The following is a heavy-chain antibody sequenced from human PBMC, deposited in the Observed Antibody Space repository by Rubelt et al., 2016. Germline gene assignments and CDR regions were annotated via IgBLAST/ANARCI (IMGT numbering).Heavy chain of an antibody. Sequence: GPGLVKPSETLSLTCTVSGGSISSSSYYWGWIRQPPGKGLEWIGSIYYSGSTYYNPSLKSRVTISVDTSKNQFSLKLSSVTAADTAVYYCAGSYGSGYGMEVWGPGTTVTVSS. CDR2: IYYSGST. V-gene: IGHV4-39*07. CDR1: GGSISSSSYY. D-gene: IGHD3-10*01. J-gene: IGHJ6*02. CDR3: AGSYGSGYGMEV.